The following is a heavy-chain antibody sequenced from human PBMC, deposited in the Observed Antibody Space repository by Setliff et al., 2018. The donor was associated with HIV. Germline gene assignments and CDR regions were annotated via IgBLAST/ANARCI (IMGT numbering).Heavy chain of an antibody. CDR1: GYTFAGYG. V-gene: IGHV1-18*01. CDR3: ARDSSASRTPPLH. J-gene: IGHJ4*02. D-gene: IGHD2-15*01. CDR2: INIYTGDR. Sequence: ASVKVSCKASGYTFAGYGIHWVRQAPGQGPEWVGWINIYTGDRTYADNFQYRVTMTADTSTSTVYMELRHLRSDDTAVYYCARDSSASRTPPLHWGQGTLVTVSS.